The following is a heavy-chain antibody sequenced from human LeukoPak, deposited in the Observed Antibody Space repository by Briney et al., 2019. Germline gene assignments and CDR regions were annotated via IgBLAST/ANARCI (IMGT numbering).Heavy chain of an antibody. CDR2: ISSSSSYI. V-gene: IGHV3-21*01. J-gene: IGHJ3*02. CDR1: GFTFSSYS. Sequence: PGGSLRLSCAASGFTFSSYSMNWVRQAPGKGLEWVSSISSSSSYIYYADSVKGRFTISRDNAKNSLYLQMNSLRAEDTAVYYCARAPVRRPTDAFDIWGQGTMATVSS. D-gene: IGHD1-1*01. CDR3: ARAPVRRPTDAFDI.